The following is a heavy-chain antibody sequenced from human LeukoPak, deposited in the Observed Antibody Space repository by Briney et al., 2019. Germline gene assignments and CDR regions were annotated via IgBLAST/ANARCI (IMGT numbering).Heavy chain of an antibody. J-gene: IGHJ4*02. D-gene: IGHD6-13*01. CDR3: ARGDGIAAAGPYYFDY. Sequence: GGSLRLSCAASGFTFSSYAMHWVRQAPGKGLEWVAVISYDGSNKYYADSVKGRFTISRDNSKNTLYLQMNSLRAEDAAVYYCARGDGIAAAGPYYFDYWGQGTLVTVSS. V-gene: IGHV3-30-3*01. CDR1: GFTFSSYA. CDR2: ISYDGSNK.